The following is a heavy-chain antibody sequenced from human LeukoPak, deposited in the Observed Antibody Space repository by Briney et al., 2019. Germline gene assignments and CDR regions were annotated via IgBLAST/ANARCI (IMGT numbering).Heavy chain of an antibody. D-gene: IGHD5-12*01. CDR2: INPNSGGT. CDR3: AREGIPSPNIVAARDFDY. CDR1: GFTFTSYA. Sequence: ASVKVSCKTSGFTFTSYAISWVRQAPGQGLEWMGWINPNSGGTNYAQKFQGRVTMTRDTSISTAYMELSRLRSDDTAVYYCAREGIPSPNIVAARDFDYWGQGTLVTVSS. J-gene: IGHJ4*02. V-gene: IGHV1-2*02.